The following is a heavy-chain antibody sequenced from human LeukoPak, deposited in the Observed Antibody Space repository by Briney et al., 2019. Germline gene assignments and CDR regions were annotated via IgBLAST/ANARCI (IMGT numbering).Heavy chain of an antibody. CDR1: GGSISSGGYY. J-gene: IGHJ4*02. CDR3: ARVFTVTRTIDY. D-gene: IGHD4-17*01. V-gene: IGHV4-31*03. CDR2: IYYSGST. Sequence: SETLSLTCTVSGGSISSGGYYWSWIRQHPGKGLEWIGYIYYSGSTYYNPSLKSRVTISVDTSKNQFSLKLSSVTAADTAVYYRARVFTVTRTIDYWGQGTLVTVSS.